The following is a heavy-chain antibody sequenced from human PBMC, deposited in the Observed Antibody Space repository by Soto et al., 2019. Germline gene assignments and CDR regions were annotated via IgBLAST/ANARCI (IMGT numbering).Heavy chain of an antibody. CDR1: GYTFTSDA. D-gene: IGHD3-10*01. CDR3: AREHYGNSAWFDP. CDR2: MSAVNGNT. J-gene: IGHJ5*02. V-gene: IGHV1-3*01. Sequence: ASANVSCKASGYTFTSDAMHWVRQAPGQRLEWMLWMSAVNGNTXXSEKVRGIVXITRHTSSVTAXIELSXLRSEGTALYYCAREHYGNSAWFDPWGQGTLVTVSS.